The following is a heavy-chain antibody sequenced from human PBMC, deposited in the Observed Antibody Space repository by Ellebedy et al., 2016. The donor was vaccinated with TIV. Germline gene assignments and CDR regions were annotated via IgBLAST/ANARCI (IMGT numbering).Heavy chain of an antibody. Sequence: GESLKISCAASGFTFSNYAMAWVRQAPGRGLVWVSRINSDGSSTSYADSVKGRFTISRDNAKNTLYLQMNSLRAEDTAVYYCARLTPAARAFDIWGQGTMVTVSS. D-gene: IGHD4-23*01. CDR1: GFTFSNYA. J-gene: IGHJ3*02. V-gene: IGHV3-74*01. CDR3: ARLTPAARAFDI. CDR2: INSDGSST.